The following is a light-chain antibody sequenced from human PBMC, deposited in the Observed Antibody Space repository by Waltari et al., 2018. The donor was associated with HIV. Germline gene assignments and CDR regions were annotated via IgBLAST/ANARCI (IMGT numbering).Light chain of an antibody. CDR2: INI. Sequence: QSVLTQPASVSGALGQRVTISCTGSSSNIGADYDVHWYQQFPGAAPKLRIYININRPSGVPDRFSGSKSDTSASLAITGLQAEDEADYYCQSYDSRLTVWVFGGGTKVTVL. J-gene: IGLJ3*02. CDR1: SSNIGADYD. CDR3: QSYDSRLTVWV. V-gene: IGLV1-40*01.